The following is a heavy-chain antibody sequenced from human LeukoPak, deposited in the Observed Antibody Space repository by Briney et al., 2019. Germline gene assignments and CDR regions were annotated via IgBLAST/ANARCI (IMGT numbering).Heavy chain of an antibody. Sequence: SETLSLTCTVSGGSISSSSYYWGWIRQPPGKGLEWIGSIYYSGSTYYNPSLKSRVTISVDTSKNQFSLKLSSVTAADTAVYYCARGSPGGNRFDYWGQGTLVTVSS. J-gene: IGHJ4*02. D-gene: IGHD1-14*01. V-gene: IGHV4-39*07. CDR3: ARGSPGGNRFDY. CDR2: IYYSGST. CDR1: GGSISSSSYY.